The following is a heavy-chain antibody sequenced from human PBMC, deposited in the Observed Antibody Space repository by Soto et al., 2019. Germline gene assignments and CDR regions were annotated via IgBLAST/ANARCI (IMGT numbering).Heavy chain of an antibody. V-gene: IGHV1-8*01. J-gene: IGHJ5*02. CDR2: MNPNGGNT. D-gene: IGHD4-17*01. CDR3: ARASYGDYDWFDP. Sequence: QVQRVQSGAEVKRPGASVKVSCKASGYTFTSYDINWVRQAAGQGLEWMGWMNPNGGNTAYAQKFQGRVTMTRNTSMSTAYMELSSLRSEDTAVYYCARASYGDYDWFDPWGQGTLVTVSS. CDR1: GYTFTSYD.